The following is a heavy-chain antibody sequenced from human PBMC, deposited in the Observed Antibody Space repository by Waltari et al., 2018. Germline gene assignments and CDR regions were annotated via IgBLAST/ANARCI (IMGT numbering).Heavy chain of an antibody. D-gene: IGHD6-19*01. V-gene: IGHV4-38-2*01. Sequence: QVQLQESGPGLVKPSETLSLTCAVSGYSISSGYYWGWIRQPPGKGLEWIGSIYHSGSTYHNPSLKSRVTISVDTSKNQFSLKLSSVTAADTAVYYCARGVAVAGREGDAFDIWGQGTMVTVSS. J-gene: IGHJ3*02. CDR2: IYHSGST. CDR1: GYSISSGYY. CDR3: ARGVAVAGREGDAFDI.